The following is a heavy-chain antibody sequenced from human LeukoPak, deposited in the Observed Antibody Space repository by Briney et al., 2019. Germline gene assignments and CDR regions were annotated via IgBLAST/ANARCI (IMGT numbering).Heavy chain of an antibody. J-gene: IGHJ4*02. CDR2: IYYSGSNI. CDR1: GGSISSYY. V-gene: IGHV4-59*08. CDR3: ARGLDYYDSSGYYYGKYFDY. Sequence: SETLSLTCTVSGGSISSYYWSWIRQPPGKGLEWIGFIYYSGSNINYNPSLKSRVTMSVDTSKNQFSLELSSVTAADTAVYYCARGLDYYDSSGYYYGKYFDYWGQGTLVTVSS. D-gene: IGHD3-22*01.